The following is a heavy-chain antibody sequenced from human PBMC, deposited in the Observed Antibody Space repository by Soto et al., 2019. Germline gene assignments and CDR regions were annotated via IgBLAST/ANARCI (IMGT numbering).Heavy chain of an antibody. CDR3: AREYTAWPLAYGLDV. V-gene: IGHV3-21*01. D-gene: IGHD2-2*02. CDR2: ISSRSDI. J-gene: IGHJ6*02. Sequence: GGSLRLSCVGSGFTFITYSINWVRQAPGKGMEWVSSISSRSDIYYADSVKGRFTISRDNAKNSVSLQMNSLRAEDTAVYYCAREYTAWPLAYGLDVWGQGTTVTVSS. CDR1: GFTFITYS.